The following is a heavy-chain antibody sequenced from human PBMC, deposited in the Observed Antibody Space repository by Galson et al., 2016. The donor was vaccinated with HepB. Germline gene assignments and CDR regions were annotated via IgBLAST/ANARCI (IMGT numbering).Heavy chain of an antibody. V-gene: IGHV1-2*02. CDR2: INPHSGAT. Sequence: SVKVSCKASEYTFTAYYLHWVRQAPGQGLEWMGWINPHSGATNYAKQFQGRVTMTRDTSISTASVELRSLRSDDTAIYYCAKDQCSGGDCFTTFDNWGQGTLVIVSS. CDR1: EYTFTAYY. J-gene: IGHJ4*02. CDR3: AKDQCSGGDCFTTFDN. D-gene: IGHD2-21*02.